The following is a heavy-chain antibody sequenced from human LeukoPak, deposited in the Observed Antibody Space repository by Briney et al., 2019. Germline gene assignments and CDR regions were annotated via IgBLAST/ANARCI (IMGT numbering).Heavy chain of an antibody. Sequence: KGSETLSLTCTVSGGSVSSGSYYWSWIRQPPGKGLEWIGYIYYSGSTNYNPSLKSRVTISVDTSKNQFSLKLSSVTAADTAVYYCATYSSGWYDAFDIWGQGTMVTVSS. J-gene: IGHJ3*02. CDR2: IYYSGST. CDR3: ATYSSGWYDAFDI. V-gene: IGHV4-61*01. D-gene: IGHD6-19*01. CDR1: GGSVSSGSYY.